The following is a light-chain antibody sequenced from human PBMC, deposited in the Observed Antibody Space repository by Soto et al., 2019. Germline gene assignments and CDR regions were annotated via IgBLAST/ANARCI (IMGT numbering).Light chain of an antibody. CDR1: SRDVGGYDY. CDR3: SSYTSSSTYV. V-gene: IGLV2-14*01. CDR2: DVS. Sequence: QSVLTQPASVSGSPGQSIAIPCTGTSRDVGGYDYVSWYQQHPGKAPKVMIYDVSNRPSGVSNRFSGSKSGNTASLTISGLQAEDEADYYCSSYTSSSTYVFGTGTKVTVL. J-gene: IGLJ1*01.